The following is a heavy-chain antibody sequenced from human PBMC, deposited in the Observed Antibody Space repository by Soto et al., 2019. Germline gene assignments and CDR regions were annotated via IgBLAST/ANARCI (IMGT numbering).Heavy chain of an antibody. CDR3: ARDNIVATSFDY. D-gene: IGHD5-12*01. J-gene: IGHJ4*02. Sequence: QVQLVQSGAEVKKPGASVKVSCKASGYTFTSYAMHWVRQAPGQRLEWMGWINAGNGNTKYSQKFQSRVTITRDTSASTAYMELSSLRSEDTAVYYCARDNIVATSFDYWGQGTLVTVSS. CDR2: INAGNGNT. CDR1: GYTFTSYA. V-gene: IGHV1-3*01.